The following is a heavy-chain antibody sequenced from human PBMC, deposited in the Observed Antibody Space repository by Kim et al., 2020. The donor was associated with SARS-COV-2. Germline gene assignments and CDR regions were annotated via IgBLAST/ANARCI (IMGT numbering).Heavy chain of an antibody. Sequence: SYAGSVKGRFTISKDHAKNSVSLQMNGLRAEDTAVYYCARDRATIGDFDFWGQGTLVTVSS. V-gene: IGHV3-11*01. CDR3: ARDRATIGDFDF. D-gene: IGHD3-10*01. J-gene: IGHJ4*02.